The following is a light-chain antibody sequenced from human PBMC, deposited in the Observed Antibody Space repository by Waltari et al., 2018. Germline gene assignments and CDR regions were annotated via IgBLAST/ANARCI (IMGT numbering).Light chain of an antibody. CDR1: QSVSSH. J-gene: IGKJ4*01. V-gene: IGKV3-11*01. CDR2: DAS. Sequence: EIVLTQSPATLSSSPGARATLSRRASQSVSSHLGWYQQKPGQAPRLLTYDASTRATGAPGRSGGGGSGTDFTLTIGGLEPENFAIYYCKQRSTWPILTFGGGTRVEIK. CDR3: KQRSTWPILT.